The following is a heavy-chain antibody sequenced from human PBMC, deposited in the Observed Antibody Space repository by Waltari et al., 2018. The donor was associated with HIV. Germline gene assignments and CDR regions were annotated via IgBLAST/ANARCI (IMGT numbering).Heavy chain of an antibody. D-gene: IGHD6-19*01. J-gene: IGHJ5*02. CDR1: GYTFTNYA. CDR3: TREPSVMAGFTWFGP. V-gene: IGHV1-3*01. CDR2: INVGSGYT. Sequence: QVQLVQSGAEVKKPGASVKVSCKASGYTFTNYAMHWVRQAPGQRPEWMGWINVGSGYTKYSQNFQGRVSLTRDTSASTAYMELSSLRSEDTAVYYCTREPSVMAGFTWFGPWGQGTLVTVTA.